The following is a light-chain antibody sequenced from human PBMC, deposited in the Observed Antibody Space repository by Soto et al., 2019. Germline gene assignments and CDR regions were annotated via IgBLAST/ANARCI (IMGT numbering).Light chain of an antibody. J-gene: IGKJ5*01. V-gene: IGKV3-15*01. CDR1: PSLSTS. CDR2: GAS. CDR3: QQYHNWPPPT. Sequence: IVVTQSAATLSLSPGERATLSGGARPSLSTSLPWSQQNPGQAPSLLLYGASTRATRIPARFSGSGSGTEFTLTLSTLQSEDFAVSSCQQYHNWPPPTFGQGTRLEI.